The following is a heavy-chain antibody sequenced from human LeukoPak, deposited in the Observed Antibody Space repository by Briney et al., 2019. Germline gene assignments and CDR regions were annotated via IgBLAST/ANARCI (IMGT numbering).Heavy chain of an antibody. Sequence: GGSLRLSCAVSGFTFSSYNMNWVRQAPGKGLEWVSAFSGSGGSTYYADSVKGRFTISRDNSKNTLYLQMNSLRAEDTAVYYCARVFRYYYGSGSFHWFDPWGQGTLVTVSS. CDR1: GFTFSSYN. CDR3: ARVFRYYYGSGSFHWFDP. CDR2: FSGSGGST. V-gene: IGHV3-23*01. D-gene: IGHD3-10*01. J-gene: IGHJ5*02.